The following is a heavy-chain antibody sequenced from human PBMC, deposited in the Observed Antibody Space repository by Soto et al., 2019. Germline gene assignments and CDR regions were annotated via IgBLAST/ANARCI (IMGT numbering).Heavy chain of an antibody. Sequence: GASVKVSCKASGYTFTSYYMHGVRQAPGQGLEWMGIINPSGGSTSYAQKFQGRVTMTRDTSTSTVYMELSSLRSEDTAVYYCERATNPTICFWELTWGCLYVWG. J-gene: IGHJ6*01. CDR3: ERATNPTICFWELTWGCLYV. D-gene: IGHD3-10*01. CDR1: GYTFTSYY. V-gene: IGHV1-46*01. CDR2: INPSGGST.